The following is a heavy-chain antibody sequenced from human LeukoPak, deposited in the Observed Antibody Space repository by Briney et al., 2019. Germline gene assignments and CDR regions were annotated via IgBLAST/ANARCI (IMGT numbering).Heavy chain of an antibody. D-gene: IGHD4-23*01. Sequence: PSETLSLTCSVSGDSINRYLWTWIRQPAGGGLEWIGRIYNSGTTNYKPSLKSRASMSVETPKNQFSLRPSSVTAADTAVYHCSRQSDYGGYFEYWGHGIRVTVSA. J-gene: IGHJ4*01. CDR1: GDSINRYL. CDR3: SRQSDYGGYFEY. V-gene: IGHV4-4*07. CDR2: IYNSGTT.